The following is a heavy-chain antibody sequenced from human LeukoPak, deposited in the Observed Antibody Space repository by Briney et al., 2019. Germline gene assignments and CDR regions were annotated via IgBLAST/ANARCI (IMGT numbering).Heavy chain of an antibody. CDR1: GFTFSSYW. CDR2: INQDGSEK. Sequence: PGGSLRLSCAASGFTFSSYWMSWVRQAPGKGLEWVANINQDGSEKYYVDSVKGRSTISGDNAKNSLYLQMNSLRAEDTAVYYCARKAYGLDVWGKGTTVTGSS. J-gene: IGHJ6*04. CDR3: ARKAYGLDV. V-gene: IGHV3-7*03.